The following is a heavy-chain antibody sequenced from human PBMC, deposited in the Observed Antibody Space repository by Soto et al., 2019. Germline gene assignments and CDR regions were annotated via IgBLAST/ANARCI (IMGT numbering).Heavy chain of an antibody. CDR3: APDVVVIAATGY. D-gene: IGHD2-15*01. Sequence: GGSLRLSCAASGFTFSSYSMNWVRQAPGKGLEWVSSISTSSSYKNYADSVKGRFTISRDNAKNSLYLQMNSLRAEDTAVYYCAPDVVVIAATGYGGQGTLVTVSS. CDR1: GFTFSSYS. V-gene: IGHV3-21*01. J-gene: IGHJ4*02. CDR2: ISTSSSYK.